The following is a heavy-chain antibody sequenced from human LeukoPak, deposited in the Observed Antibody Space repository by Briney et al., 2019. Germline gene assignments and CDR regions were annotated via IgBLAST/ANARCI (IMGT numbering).Heavy chain of an antibody. J-gene: IGHJ4*02. Sequence: ASVKVSCKASGYTFTGYYIHWVRQAPGQGLEWMGWINPNSGGTNYAQKFQGRVTMTRDTSISTAYMDLSRLRSDDTAVYYCARAHYDILTGLLYYFDYWGQGTLVTVSS. CDR1: GYTFTGYY. V-gene: IGHV1-2*02. D-gene: IGHD3-9*01. CDR3: ARAHYDILTGLLYYFDY. CDR2: INPNSGGT.